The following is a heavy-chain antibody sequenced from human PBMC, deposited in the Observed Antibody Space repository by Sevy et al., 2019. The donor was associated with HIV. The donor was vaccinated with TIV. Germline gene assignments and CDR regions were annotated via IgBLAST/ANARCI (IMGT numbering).Heavy chain of an antibody. D-gene: IGHD3-3*01. CDR3: ARVKGDYDFWSGPHYGMDV. Sequence: GGSLRLSCAASGFTFSSYAMHWVRQAPGKGLEWVAVISYDGSNKYYANSVKGRFTISRDNSKNTLYLQMNSLRAEDTAVYYCARVKGDYDFWSGPHYGMDVWGQGTTVTVSS. J-gene: IGHJ6*02. V-gene: IGHV3-30-3*01. CDR2: ISYDGSNK. CDR1: GFTFSSYA.